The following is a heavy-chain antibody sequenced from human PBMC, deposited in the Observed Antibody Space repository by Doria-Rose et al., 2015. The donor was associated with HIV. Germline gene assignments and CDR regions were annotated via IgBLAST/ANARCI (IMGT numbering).Heavy chain of an antibody. CDR3: ARIKSSRWYHKYYFDF. J-gene: IGHJ4*02. CDR2: IFSDDER. CDR1: GVSLSSPGMG. Sequence: ESGPVLVKPTETLTLTCTVSGVSLSSPGMGVSWIRQPPGKALEWLANIFSDDERCYKTSLKSRLTISGGTSKSQVVLTMTDMDPVDTATYYCARIKSSRWYHKYYFDFWGQGTLVIVSA. D-gene: IGHD6-13*01. V-gene: IGHV2-26*01.